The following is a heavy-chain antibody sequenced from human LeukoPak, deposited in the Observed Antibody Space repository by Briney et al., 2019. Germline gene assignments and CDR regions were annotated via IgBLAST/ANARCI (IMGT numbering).Heavy chain of an antibody. Sequence: SETLSLTCTVSGGSISSYYWSWIRQPPGKGLEWIGYIYYSGSTNYNPSLKSRVTISVDTSKNQFSLKLSSVTAADTAVYYCARQLSRDYGDYRHWFDPWGQGTLVTVSS. D-gene: IGHD4-17*01. CDR1: GGSISSYY. CDR3: ARQLSRDYGDYRHWFDP. V-gene: IGHV4-59*08. J-gene: IGHJ5*02. CDR2: IYYSGST.